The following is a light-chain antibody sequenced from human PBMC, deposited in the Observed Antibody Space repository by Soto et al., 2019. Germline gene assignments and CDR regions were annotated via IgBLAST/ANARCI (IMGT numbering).Light chain of an antibody. J-gene: IGKJ5*01. CDR2: AAS. CDR3: QQSHSTPST. V-gene: IGKV1-39*01. CDR1: QSINSY. Sequence: DIQMTQSPSSLSASVGDRVIITCRASQSINSYLNWYQQKPGKAPKLLIYAASSLQSGVPSRFSGSGSGTDFTLTISSLQPEDFATYYCQQSHSTPSTFGQGTRLEIK.